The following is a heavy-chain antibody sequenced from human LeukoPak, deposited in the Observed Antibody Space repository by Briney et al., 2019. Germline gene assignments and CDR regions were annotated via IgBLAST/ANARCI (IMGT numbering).Heavy chain of an antibody. D-gene: IGHD6-19*01. CDR1: GFTFDDYA. Sequence: PGRSLRLSCAASGFTFDDYAMHWVRQAPGKGLEWVSGISWNSGSIGYADSVKGRFTISRDNAKNSLYLQMNSLRAEDTALYYCAKDPTSYSSGQYYFDYWGQGTLVTVSS. CDR2: ISWNSGSI. J-gene: IGHJ4*02. CDR3: AKDPTSYSSGQYYFDY. V-gene: IGHV3-9*01.